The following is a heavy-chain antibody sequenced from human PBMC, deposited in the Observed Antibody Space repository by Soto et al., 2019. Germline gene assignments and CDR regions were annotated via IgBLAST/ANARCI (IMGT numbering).Heavy chain of an antibody. D-gene: IGHD5-18*01. CDR1: GFTFTNYW. V-gene: IGHV3-74*01. J-gene: IGHJ6*02. CDR3: ARGIRNYYGVDV. CDR2: INSDGSTT. Sequence: EVQLVESGGGVVQPGGSLRLSCAASGFTFTNYWMHWVRQAPGKGLVWVSRINSDGSTTNYADSVKGRFTISRDNAENTVYLQMNSLRDEDTAVYYCARGIRNYYGVDVWGQGTTVTVSS.